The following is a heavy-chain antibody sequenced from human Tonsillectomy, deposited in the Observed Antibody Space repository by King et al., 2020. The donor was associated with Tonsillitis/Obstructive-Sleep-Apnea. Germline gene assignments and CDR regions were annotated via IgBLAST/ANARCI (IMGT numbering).Heavy chain of an antibody. V-gene: IGHV4-31*03. CDR3: ARENSNPSWFDP. D-gene: IGHD4-11*01. Sequence: VQLQESGPGLVKPSQTLSLTCTVSGGSISSGGYYWSWIRQHPGKGLEWIGYIYYSGSTYYNPSLKSRVTISVDTPKNQFSLNLSSVTAAATAVYYCARENSNPSWFDPWGQGTLVTVSS. J-gene: IGHJ5*02. CDR2: IYYSGST. CDR1: GGSISSGGYY.